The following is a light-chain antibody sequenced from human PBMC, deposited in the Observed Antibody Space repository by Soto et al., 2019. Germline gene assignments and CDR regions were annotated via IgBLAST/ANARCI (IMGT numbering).Light chain of an antibody. CDR1: QSISSW. J-gene: IGKJ2*01. CDR2: DAS. V-gene: IGKV1-5*01. CDR3: QQYNSYPYT. Sequence: DIQMTQSPSTLSASVGDRVTITCRASQSISSWLAWYQQKPGKAPKLLIYDASSLESGVPSRFSGSGSGTAFTLTISSLQPDDFATYYGQQYNSYPYTFGQGTKLEIK.